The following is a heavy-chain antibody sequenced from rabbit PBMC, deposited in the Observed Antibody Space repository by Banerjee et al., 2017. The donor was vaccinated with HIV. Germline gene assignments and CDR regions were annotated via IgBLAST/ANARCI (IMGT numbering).Heavy chain of an antibody. J-gene: IGHJ4*01. CDR2: ISTGSGST. Sequence: QEQLEESGGDLVKPEGSLTLTCTASGFSFSSGYWMCWVRQAPGKGLEWIGCISTGSGSTYYASWAKGRFTISKTSSTTVTLQLNSLTAADTATYFCARRLVVVGFFNLWGPGTLVTVS. CDR3: ARRLVVVGFFNL. V-gene: IGHV1S45*01. D-gene: IGHD4-2*01. CDR1: GFSFSSGYW.